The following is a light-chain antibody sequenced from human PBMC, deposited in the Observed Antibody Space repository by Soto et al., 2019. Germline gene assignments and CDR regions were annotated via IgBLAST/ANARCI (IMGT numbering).Light chain of an antibody. J-gene: IGLJ3*02. CDR3: QTWGTGPWV. V-gene: IGLV4-69*01. Sequence: QSVLTQSPSASASLGASVKLTCTLSSGHSSYAIAWHLQQPEKGPRYLMKLNSDGSHSKGDGIPDRFSGSSSGAERYLTISSLQSEDEADYYCQTWGTGPWVFGGGTKLTVL. CDR1: SGHSSYA. CDR2: LNSDGSH.